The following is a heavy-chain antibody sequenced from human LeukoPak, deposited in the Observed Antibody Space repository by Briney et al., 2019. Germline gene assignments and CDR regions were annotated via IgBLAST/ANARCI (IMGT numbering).Heavy chain of an antibody. CDR1: GGSITNHY. D-gene: IGHD3-10*01. Sequence: ASETLSLTCTVSGGSITNHYWSLIRRPPGKGLEWIGYIYYNGIINYNPSLKSRVTISVDTSRNQFSMKLNSVTAADTAVYYCAGSGGLANTGAVFDYWGQGTLVTVSS. CDR2: IYYNGII. CDR3: AGSGGLANTGAVFDY. V-gene: IGHV4-59*11. J-gene: IGHJ4*02.